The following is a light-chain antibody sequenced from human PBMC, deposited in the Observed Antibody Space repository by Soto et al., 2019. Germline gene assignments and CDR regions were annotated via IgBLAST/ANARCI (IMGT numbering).Light chain of an antibody. V-gene: IGLV2-23*01. CDR1: SSDVGGYSL. J-gene: IGLJ2*01. CDR3: CSYTSTTVI. CDR2: EGT. Sequence: QSALTQPASVSGSPGQSITVSCTGTSSDVGGYSLVSWYHQNPGNAPKLVIYEGTKWPSGVSHRLSGSKSGNTASLTISGLQAEDEGDYYCCSYTSTTVIFGGGTKLTVL.